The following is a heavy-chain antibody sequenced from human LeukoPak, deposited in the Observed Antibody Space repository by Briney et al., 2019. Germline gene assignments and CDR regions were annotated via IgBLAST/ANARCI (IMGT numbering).Heavy chain of an antibody. Sequence: PGGSLRLSCAASGFTVSTNYMSWVRQAPGKGLEWVSVIYSGGSTYYADSVKGRFTISRDNSKNTLYLQMNSLRAEDTALYYYARHYHDSSGYYHFEYWGQGTLVTVSS. CDR3: ARHYHDSSGYYHFEY. V-gene: IGHV3-53*01. CDR1: GFTVSTNY. J-gene: IGHJ4*02. CDR2: IYSGGST. D-gene: IGHD3-22*01.